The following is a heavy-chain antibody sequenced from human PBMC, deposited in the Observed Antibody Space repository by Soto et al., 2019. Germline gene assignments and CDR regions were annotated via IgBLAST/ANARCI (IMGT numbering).Heavy chain of an antibody. D-gene: IGHD2-21*02. CDR3: ARGGDWKFDY. Sequence: PSETLSLTCTVSGGSITSRDYYWSWIRQHPGKGLEWIGYIHYSGTAHYNPSLKSRITMSVEKSRNQFSLTVISMTAADTAVYYCARGGDWKFDYWGQGSLVTVSS. J-gene: IGHJ4*02. CDR1: GGSITSRDYY. V-gene: IGHV4-30-4*01. CDR2: IHYSGTA.